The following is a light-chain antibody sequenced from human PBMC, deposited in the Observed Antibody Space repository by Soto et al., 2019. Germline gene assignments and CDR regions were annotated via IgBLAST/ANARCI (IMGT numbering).Light chain of an antibody. V-gene: IGKV1-27*01. CDR2: AAS. Sequence: DIQMTQSPSSLSASVGDRVTITCRASQGISDYLVWYQQKPGKVPKLLIYAASTLQAGVPSRFSGSGSGTHFTLTISSLQPEDVATYYCQKYKGAPHTFGGGTKVEIK. CDR1: QGISDY. CDR3: QKYKGAPHT. J-gene: IGKJ4*01.